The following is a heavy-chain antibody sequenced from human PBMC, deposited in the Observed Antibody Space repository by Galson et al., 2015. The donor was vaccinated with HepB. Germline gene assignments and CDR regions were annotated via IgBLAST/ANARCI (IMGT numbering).Heavy chain of an antibody. CDR1: SYTFTSYG. V-gene: IGHV1-18*04. CDR2: IGAYNGNT. J-gene: IGHJ6*02. D-gene: IGHD6-6*01. CDR3: AREVGIAARWDPYYYYGMDV. Sequence: SVKVSCKASSYTFTSYGISWVRQAPGQGLEWMGWIGAYNGNTNYAQKLQGRVTMTTDTSTSTAYMELRSLRSDDTAVYYCAREVGIAARWDPYYYYGMDVWGQGTTVTVSS.